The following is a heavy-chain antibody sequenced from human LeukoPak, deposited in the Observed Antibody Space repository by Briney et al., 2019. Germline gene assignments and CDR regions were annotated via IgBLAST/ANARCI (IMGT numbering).Heavy chain of an antibody. J-gene: IGHJ4*02. CDR1: KYTFTSYD. D-gene: IGHD2-15*01. V-gene: IGHV1-18*01. CDR3: EREAHLAYCSGGRCYPEALGY. CDR2: ISAYSGNT. Sequence: ASVTVSCKASKYTFTSYDISWVRQAPGQGLEWMGGISAYSGNTNYAQKVQGRVTMTTDTSTSTDYMEVKSLRDDDTAVCDWEREAHLAYCSGGRCYPEALGYWGQGTLVTVSS.